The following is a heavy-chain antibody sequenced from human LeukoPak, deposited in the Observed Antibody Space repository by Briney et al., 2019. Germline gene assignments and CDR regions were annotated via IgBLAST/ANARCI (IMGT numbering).Heavy chain of an antibody. CDR1: GGSISSNSYY. J-gene: IGHJ6*03. CDR2: IYYSGNT. Sequence: PSETLSLTCTVSGGSISSNSYYWAWIRQPPGKGLEWIGTIYYSGNTYYNPSLKSRVTISIDTSKNQISLKLSSVTAADTAVYYSSRLSYYNYYMDVWGKGTTVTVSS. V-gene: IGHV4-39*01. CDR3: SRLSYYNYYMDV.